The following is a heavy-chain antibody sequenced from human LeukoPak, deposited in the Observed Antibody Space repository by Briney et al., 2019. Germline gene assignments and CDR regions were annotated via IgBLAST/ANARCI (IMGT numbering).Heavy chain of an antibody. D-gene: IGHD2/OR15-2a*01. Sequence: GASVKVSCEASGGTFSSYAISWVRQAPGQGLEWMGGIIPIFGTANYAQKFQGRVTITADESTSTAYMELSSLRSEDTAVYYCARDLSGYFDYWGQGTLVTVSS. V-gene: IGHV1-69*13. J-gene: IGHJ4*02. CDR1: GGTFSSYA. CDR2: IIPIFGTA. CDR3: ARDLSGYFDY.